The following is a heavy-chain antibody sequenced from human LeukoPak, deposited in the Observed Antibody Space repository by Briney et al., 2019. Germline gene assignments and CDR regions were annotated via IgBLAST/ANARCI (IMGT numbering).Heavy chain of an antibody. J-gene: IGHJ6*02. V-gene: IGHV5-51*01. CDR1: GYSFTSYW. CDR2: IYPGDSDT. D-gene: IGHD3-22*01. CDR3: ARGRSSGPYYYYGMDV. Sequence: GESLKISCKGSGYSFTSYWIGWVRQMPGKGLEWMGVIYPGDSDTRYSPSFQGQVTISADKSISTAYLQWSSLKASDTAMYYCARGRSSGPYYYYGMDVWGQGTTVTVSS.